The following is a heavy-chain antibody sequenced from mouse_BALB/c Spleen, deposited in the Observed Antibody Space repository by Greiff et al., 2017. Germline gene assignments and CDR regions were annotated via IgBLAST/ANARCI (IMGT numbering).Heavy chain of an antibody. CDR1: GFAFSSYD. D-gene: IGHD1-2*01. V-gene: IGHV5-12-1*01. CDR3: ARRAHYYGPFAY. J-gene: IGHJ3*01. Sequence: EVQGVESGGGLVKPGGSLKLSCAASGFAFSSYDMSWVRQTPEKRLEWVAYISSGGGSTYYPDTVKGRFTISRDNAKNTLYLQMSSLKSEDTAMYYCARRAHYYGPFAYWGQGTLVTVSA. CDR2: ISSGGGST.